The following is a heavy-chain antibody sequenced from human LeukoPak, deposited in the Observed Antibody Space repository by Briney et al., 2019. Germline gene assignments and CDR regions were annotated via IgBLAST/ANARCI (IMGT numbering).Heavy chain of an antibody. J-gene: IGHJ4*02. CDR3: AKEPPMIVGLKDY. CDR1: GFTVNSNY. CDR2: IYNDGTT. V-gene: IGHV3-53*01. D-gene: IGHD3-22*01. Sequence: GGSLRLSCAASGFTVNSNYMSWVRQAPGKGLEWVSVIYNDGTTYYADSVRGRFTISRDNSKTVYLQMNSLRAEDSAVYYCAKEPPMIVGLKDYWGQGTLVTVSS.